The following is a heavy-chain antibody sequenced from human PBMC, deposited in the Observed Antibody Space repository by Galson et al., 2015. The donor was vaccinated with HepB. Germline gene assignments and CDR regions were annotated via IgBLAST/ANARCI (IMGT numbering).Heavy chain of an antibody. J-gene: IGHJ5*02. Sequence: SLRLSCAASGFTFSSYAMHWVRQAPGKGLEWVAVISYDGSNKYYADSVKGRFTISRDNSKNTLYLQMNSLRAEDTAVYYCARGMGRRNTGITMVRGVMKGQFDPWGQGTLVTVSS. CDR1: GFTFSSYA. D-gene: IGHD3-10*01. CDR3: ARGMGRRNTGITMVRGVMKGQFDP. CDR2: ISYDGSNK. V-gene: IGHV3-30*04.